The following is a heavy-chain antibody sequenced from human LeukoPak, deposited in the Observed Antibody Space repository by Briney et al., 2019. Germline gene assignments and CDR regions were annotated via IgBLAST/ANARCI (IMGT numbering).Heavy chain of an antibody. CDR2: ISRRSRHL. CDR3: VRDLMGSGSTTAYLHH. D-gene: IGHD1-1*01. Sequence: GGSLRLSCAPSGFTFSDYSMNWARQAPGKVLEWLSSISRRSRHLYYAGSVQGRFTISRDNAENSLYLQMNSLRAEDMAVYFCVRDLMGSGSTTAYLHHWGQGTLVTVSS. V-gene: IGHV3-21*01. J-gene: IGHJ1*01. CDR1: GFTFSDYS.